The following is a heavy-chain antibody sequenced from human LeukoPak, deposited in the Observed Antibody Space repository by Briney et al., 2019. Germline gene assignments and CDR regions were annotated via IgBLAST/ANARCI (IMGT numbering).Heavy chain of an antibody. CDR1: GFIFSSYG. Sequence: GGSLRLSCAASGFIFSSYGMHWVRQAPGKGLEWVAFIRYDGSNKYCADSVKGRFTISRDNSKNTLYLQMNSLRPEDTAVYYCARDLRYGGYVDYWGQGTLVTVSS. J-gene: IGHJ4*02. D-gene: IGHD1-26*01. CDR2: IRYDGSNK. CDR3: ARDLRYGGYVDY. V-gene: IGHV3-30*02.